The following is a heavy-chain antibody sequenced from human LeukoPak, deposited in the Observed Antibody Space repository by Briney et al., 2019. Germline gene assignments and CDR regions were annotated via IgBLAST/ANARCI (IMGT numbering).Heavy chain of an antibody. CDR1: GFTFSSYP. D-gene: IGHD4-17*01. CDR2: ISYDGSNK. CDR3: AKNRYGDYDVDY. Sequence: GGSLRLSCAASGFTFSSYPMHWVRQAPGKGLEWVAIISYDGSNKYYADSVKGRFTISRDNSKNTLYLQTNSLRAEDTAVYYCAKNRYGDYDVDYWGQGTLVTVSS. V-gene: IGHV3-30-3*02. J-gene: IGHJ4*02.